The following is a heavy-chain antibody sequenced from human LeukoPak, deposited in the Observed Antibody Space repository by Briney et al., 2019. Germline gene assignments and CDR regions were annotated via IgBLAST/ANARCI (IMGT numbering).Heavy chain of an antibody. J-gene: IGHJ6*03. D-gene: IGHD6-13*01. CDR3: ARDRYSSSWYYYYYYMDV. V-gene: IGHV1-18*04. Sequence: ASVKVSCKASGYTFTGYYMHWVRQAPGQGLEWMGWINPNSGNTNYAQKLQGRVTMTTDTSTSTAYMELRSLRSDDTAVYYCARDRYSSSWYYYYYYMDVWGKGTTVTVSS. CDR1: GYTFTGYY. CDR2: INPNSGNT.